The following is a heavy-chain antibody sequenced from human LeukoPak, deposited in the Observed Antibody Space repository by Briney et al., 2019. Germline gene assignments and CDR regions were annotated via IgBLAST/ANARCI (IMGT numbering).Heavy chain of an antibody. CDR2: IYHSGRST. CDR1: GGSISGSYYY. CDR3: ARHRAKRLNDAFEI. J-gene: IGHJ3*02. Sequence: SETLSLTCTVSGGSISGSYYYWGWIRQPPGKGLEWIGTIYHSGRSTFYNPSLKSRVAMSVDTSKNHFSLNLTSVTAADTAIYYCARHRAKRLNDAFEIWGQGTVVSGSS. V-gene: IGHV4-39*01. D-gene: IGHD3-10*01.